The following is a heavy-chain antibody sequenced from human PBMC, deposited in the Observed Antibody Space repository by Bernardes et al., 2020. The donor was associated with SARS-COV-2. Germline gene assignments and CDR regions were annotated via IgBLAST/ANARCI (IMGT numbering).Heavy chain of an antibody. Sequence: GGSLRLSCAASAFTFSNFEMNWVRQAPGKGLEWVSYISSSGSTIYYADSVKGRFTISRDNAKNSLYLQMNSLRAEDTAVYYCARDRLGITIFGGVYYYGMDVWGQGTTVTVSS. CDR2: ISSSGSTI. J-gene: IGHJ6*02. CDR3: ARDRLGITIFGGVYYYGMDV. V-gene: IGHV3-48*03. D-gene: IGHD3-3*01. CDR1: AFTFSNFE.